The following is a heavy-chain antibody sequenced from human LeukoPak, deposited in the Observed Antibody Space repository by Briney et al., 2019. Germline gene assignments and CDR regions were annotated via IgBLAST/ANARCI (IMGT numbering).Heavy chain of an antibody. CDR2: ISGSGGST. CDR3: AREGNYYVGFDY. J-gene: IGHJ4*02. D-gene: IGHD3-10*02. CDR1: GFTFSSYA. V-gene: IGHV3-23*01. Sequence: GGSLRLSCAASGFTFSSYAMSWVRQAPGKGLEWVSAISGSGGSTYYADSVRGRFTISRHNSKNTLYLQMNSLRAEDTAVYYCAREGNYYVGFDYWGQGTLVTVSS.